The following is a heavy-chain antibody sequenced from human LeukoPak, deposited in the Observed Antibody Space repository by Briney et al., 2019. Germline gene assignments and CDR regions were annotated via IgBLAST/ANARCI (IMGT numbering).Heavy chain of an antibody. CDR2: INSHGSST. J-gene: IGHJ4*02. CDR1: GFTFSSYW. V-gene: IGHV3-74*01. Sequence: GGSLRLSCAASGFTFSSYWMHWVRQAPGKGLVWVSRINSHGSSTSYADSVKGRFTISRDNAKNTLYLQMNSLRAEDTAVYYCARDLGAYCGGDCYYSLDYWGQGTQVTVSS. D-gene: IGHD2-21*02. CDR3: ARDLGAYCGGDCYYSLDY.